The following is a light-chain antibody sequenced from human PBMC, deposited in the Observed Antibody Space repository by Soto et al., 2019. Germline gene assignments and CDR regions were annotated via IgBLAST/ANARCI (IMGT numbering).Light chain of an antibody. J-gene: IGKJ2*01. V-gene: IGKV3-15*01. CDR2: SVS. Sequence: IVMTQSPATLSVSPGEGATLSCRASQSVSSDLAWYQQKPGQAPRLLIYSVSTRATGVPARFSGSGSGTEFTLTITSLQSEDFAIYSCQQYSNWPPYTFGQGTRLEIK. CDR1: QSVSSD. CDR3: QQYSNWPPYT.